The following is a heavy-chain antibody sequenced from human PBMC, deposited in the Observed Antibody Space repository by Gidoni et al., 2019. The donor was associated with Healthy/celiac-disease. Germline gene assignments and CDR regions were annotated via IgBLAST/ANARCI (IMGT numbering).Heavy chain of an antibody. Sequence: TRTVPGVSISSGGYYWSWIRQHPGKGLEWIGRIHYSGSTYYNPSLKSRVNISVDTSKNQFALRLSCAAVADAAAYYCAGDPRGGDGYNYDGFDAWGQETMVTVSS. J-gene: IGHJ5*02. CDR2: IHYSGST. CDR1: GVSISSGGYY. CDR3: AGDPRGGDGYNYDGFDA. V-gene: IGHV4-31*03. D-gene: IGHD5-12*01.